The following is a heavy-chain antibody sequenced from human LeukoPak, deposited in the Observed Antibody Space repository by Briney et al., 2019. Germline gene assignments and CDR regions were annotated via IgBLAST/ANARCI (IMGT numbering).Heavy chain of an antibody. V-gene: IGHV4-59*08. CDR2: ISYSGGT. J-gene: IGHJ5*02. D-gene: IGHD2-8*02. CDR3: ARRVIMSATGVPDTWLDP. Sequence: CLWIRQPPGKGLEWVGHISYSGGTKYNPSLQSRVTISIDTSKNQFSLNLSSVTAADTAVYHCARRVIMSATGVPDTWLDPWGQGTLVTVSS.